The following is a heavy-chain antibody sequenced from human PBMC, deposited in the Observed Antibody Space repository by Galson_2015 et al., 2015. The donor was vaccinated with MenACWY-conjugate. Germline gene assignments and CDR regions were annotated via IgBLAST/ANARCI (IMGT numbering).Heavy chain of an antibody. Sequence: QSGAEVKKPGEPLKISCKGSGYTFGSYRIGWVRQMPGKGLEWMGIIYPGDSDTTYSPSFQGQVTISVDKSINTAYLQWSSLKASDTAMYYCAKRDGSWPDTFDFWGQGTMVTVSS. CDR3: AKRDGSWPDTFDF. CDR2: IYPGDSDT. D-gene: IGHD6-13*01. J-gene: IGHJ3*01. V-gene: IGHV5-51*01. CDR1: GYTFGSYR.